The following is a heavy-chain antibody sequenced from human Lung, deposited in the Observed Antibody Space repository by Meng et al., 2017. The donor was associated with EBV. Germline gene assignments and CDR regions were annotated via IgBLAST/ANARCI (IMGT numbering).Heavy chain of an antibody. Sequence: QQCGAVRWRSSQTLCLPRAGDGSSFSGSSSGWTRQPPGKCLDCLGQSNYSGITNYNPSLKSRVTISVDTSKNQFSLKLSSVTAADTAVYYCARGGWSSSWGNWGQGTLVTVSS. CDR3: ARGGWSSSWGN. J-gene: IGHJ4*01. CDR1: GSSFSGSS. D-gene: IGHD6-13*01. CDR2: SNYSGIT. V-gene: IGHV4-34*01.